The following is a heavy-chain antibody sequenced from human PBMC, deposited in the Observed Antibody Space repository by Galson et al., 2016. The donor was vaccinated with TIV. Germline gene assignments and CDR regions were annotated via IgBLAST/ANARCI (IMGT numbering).Heavy chain of an antibody. CDR3: ARGRDLIYSVDY. J-gene: IGHJ4*02. Sequence: SWVRQPPGKGLEWIGEIFHSGSTNYNPSLKSRVTISVDKSKNHFSLKLSSVTAADTAVYYCARGRDLIYSVDYWGQGTLVTVSS. D-gene: IGHD2-15*01. CDR2: IFHSGST. V-gene: IGHV4-4*02.